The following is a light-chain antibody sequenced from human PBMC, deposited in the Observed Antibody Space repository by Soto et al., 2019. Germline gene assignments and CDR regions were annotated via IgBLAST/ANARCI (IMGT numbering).Light chain of an antibody. V-gene: IGLV2-23*01. Sequence: QSALTQPVSVSGSPGQSITISCTGTSSDVGGYNLVSWFQQHPGKAPKLMIYEGTKRPSGVSNRFSGSKSGNTASLTISGLQAEDEAYYYCCSYASGATPVLFGGGTKLTVL. J-gene: IGLJ2*01. CDR2: EGT. CDR3: CSYASGATPVL. CDR1: SSDVGGYNL.